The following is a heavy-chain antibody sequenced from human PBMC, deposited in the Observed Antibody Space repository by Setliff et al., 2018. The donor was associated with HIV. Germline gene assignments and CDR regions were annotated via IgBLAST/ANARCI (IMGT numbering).Heavy chain of an antibody. Sequence: KPSETLSLTCTVSGGSISTYYWSWIRQPPGKGLEWIGYIYTSGSTNYNPSLKTRVTISIDTSKKQVSLKLSSVTAAETAVYYCARHANYDFWSGYWGYYFDYWGQGTLVTVSS. D-gene: IGHD3-3*01. V-gene: IGHV4-4*09. CDR3: ARHANYDFWSGYWGYYFDY. CDR1: GGSISTYY. CDR2: IYTSGST. J-gene: IGHJ4*02.